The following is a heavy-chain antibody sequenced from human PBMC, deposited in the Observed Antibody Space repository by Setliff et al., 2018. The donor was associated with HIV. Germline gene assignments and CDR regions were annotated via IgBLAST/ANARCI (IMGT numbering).Heavy chain of an antibody. CDR3: ATYRGYNSGDRWSFFDY. J-gene: IGHJ4*02. D-gene: IGHD2-15*01. CDR2: IDLYGSEK. CDR1: GFTFSRYW. Sequence: GGSLRLSCAASGFTFSRYWMIWVRQAPGKGLEWVANIDLYGSEKNYVDSVGGRFTISRDNARNSLFLQMNSLRAEDTAVYYCATYRGYNSGDRWSFFDYWGQGILVTVSS. V-gene: IGHV3-7*01.